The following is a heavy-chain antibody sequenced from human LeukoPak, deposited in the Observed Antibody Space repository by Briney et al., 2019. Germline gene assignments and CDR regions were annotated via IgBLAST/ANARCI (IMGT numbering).Heavy chain of an antibody. CDR1: GHTFTGYD. CDR3: APDRGGYCSSRSCSTDAINI. Sequence: ASVKLSCKTAGHTFTGYDMHWGGQAPGQGRKWMGGINPNNGGTKYAQKFQRRATMTRDTSITTTYMELSSLRSAGTAVYYCAPDRGGYCSSRSCSTDAINIWGQGTMVTVSS. D-gene: IGHD2-2*02. CDR2: INPNNGGT. V-gene: IGHV1-2*02. J-gene: IGHJ3*02.